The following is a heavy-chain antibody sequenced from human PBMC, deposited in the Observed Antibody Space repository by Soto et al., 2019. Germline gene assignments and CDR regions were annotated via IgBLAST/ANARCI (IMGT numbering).Heavy chain of an antibody. D-gene: IGHD5-12*01. J-gene: IGHJ5*02. Sequence: QPISLTFAISGDSVSSNTASWNWIRQSPSRGLEWLGRTYFRSKWYNDYAVSVKSRIIINPATSNNQFSLQLNSVTPEDTAVYFCAKGDNLGPKTGYAFDPWGQGIMVTVSS. CDR2: TYFRSKWYN. V-gene: IGHV6-1*01. CDR3: AKGDNLGPKTGYAFDP. CDR1: GDSVSSNTAS.